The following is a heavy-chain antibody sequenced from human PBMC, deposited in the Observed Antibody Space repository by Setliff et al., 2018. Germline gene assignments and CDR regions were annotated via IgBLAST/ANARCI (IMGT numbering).Heavy chain of an antibody. Sequence: NPGGSLRLSCAASGFTFSSCSMNWVRQAPGKGLEWVSSISSSSSYIYYADSVNGRFTISRDNAKNSLYLQMNSLRAEDTAAYYCARELAGIISGSYYPDAFDIWGQGTMVTVSS. D-gene: IGHD1-26*01. CDR1: GFTFSSCS. V-gene: IGHV3-21*01. CDR2: ISSSSSYI. CDR3: ARELAGIISGSYYPDAFDI. J-gene: IGHJ3*02.